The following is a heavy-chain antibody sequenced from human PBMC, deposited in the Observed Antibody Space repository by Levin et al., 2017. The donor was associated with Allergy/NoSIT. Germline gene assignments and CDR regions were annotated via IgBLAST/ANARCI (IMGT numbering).Heavy chain of an antibody. J-gene: IGHJ3*01. Sequence: GESLKISCAASGFTSGFTFSNYGVSWVRQAPGKGLEWVSGISSSGQITYHADSVKGRFTVSRDNSRNLLSLHMNALTAADTAVYYCAKWLTSIWFSPFDVWGPGTTVTVSS. CDR3: AKWLTSIWFSPFDV. CDR2: ISSSGQIT. V-gene: IGHV3-23*01. CDR1: GFTFSNYG. D-gene: IGHD6-13*01.